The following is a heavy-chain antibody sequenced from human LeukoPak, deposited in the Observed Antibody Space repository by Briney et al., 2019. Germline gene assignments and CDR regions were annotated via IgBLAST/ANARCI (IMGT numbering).Heavy chain of an antibody. CDR1: GGSISTSSFY. CDR2: IYYTGST. J-gene: IGHJ3*02. V-gene: IGHV4-39*07. Sequence: SETLSLTCTVSGGSISTSSFYWGWIRQPPGKGLEWIGSIYYTGSTNYNPSLKSRVTISVDTSKNQFSLKLSSVTAADTAVYYCARVEVAVDAFDIWGQGTMVTVSS. D-gene: IGHD6-19*01. CDR3: ARVEVAVDAFDI.